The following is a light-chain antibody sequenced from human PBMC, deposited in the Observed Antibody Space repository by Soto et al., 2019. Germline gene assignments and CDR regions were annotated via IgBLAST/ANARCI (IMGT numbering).Light chain of an antibody. CDR1: LRISKY. V-gene: IGKV1-39*01. CDR2: GAS. CDR3: QQSHSTPLT. Sequence: DIRVIQSPSSLSASVGDRVTITCRASLRISKYLNWYQQEPGKAPKLLIFGASTLQSGVPSRFSGSGSGTDFTLTISDLQPEDSATYYCQQSHSTPLTFGGGTKLEI. J-gene: IGKJ4*01.